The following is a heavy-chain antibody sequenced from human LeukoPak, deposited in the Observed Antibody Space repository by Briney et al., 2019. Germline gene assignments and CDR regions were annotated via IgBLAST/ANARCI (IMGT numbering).Heavy chain of an antibody. D-gene: IGHD4-17*01. J-gene: IGHJ3*02. CDR2: IYSGGST. Sequence: HPGGSLRLSCAASGFTVSSNYMSWVRQAPGKGLEWVSVIYSGGSTYYADSVKGRFTISRDNSKNTLYLQMNSLRAEDTAVYYCAREQVTTRRRGAFDIWGQGTMVTVSS. V-gene: IGHV3-53*01. CDR1: GFTVSSNY. CDR3: AREQVTTRRRGAFDI.